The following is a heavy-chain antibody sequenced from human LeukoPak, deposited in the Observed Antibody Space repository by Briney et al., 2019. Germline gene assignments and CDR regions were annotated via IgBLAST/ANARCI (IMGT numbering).Heavy chain of an antibody. V-gene: IGHV5-51*01. CDR1: GYSFSSYW. J-gene: IGHJ4*02. CDR2: IHPGDSDA. Sequence: GESLKISCKGSGYSFSSYWIGWVRQMPGKGLEWMGIIHPGDSDARYSPSFQGQVTISADKSISTAYLQWSSLKASDTAMYYCARSIAAAGTLDYWGQGTLVTVSS. CDR3: ARSIAAAGTLDY. D-gene: IGHD6-13*01.